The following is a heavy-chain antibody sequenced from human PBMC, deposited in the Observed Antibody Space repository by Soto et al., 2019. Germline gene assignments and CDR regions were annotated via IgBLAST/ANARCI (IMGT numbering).Heavy chain of an antibody. J-gene: IGHJ3*02. V-gene: IGHV4-30-4*01. CDR3: PREGIVVVPYAFDM. CDR1: GGSISSGGYY. CDR2: IYYSGST. D-gene: IGHD3-22*01. Sequence: SETLSLTCTVSGGSISSGGYYWSWIRHPPGNGLEWIGYIYYSGSTYYNPSLKSRVTISVDTSKNQFSLKLSSVTAADTAVYYCPREGIVVVPYAFDMWGQGTMVTV.